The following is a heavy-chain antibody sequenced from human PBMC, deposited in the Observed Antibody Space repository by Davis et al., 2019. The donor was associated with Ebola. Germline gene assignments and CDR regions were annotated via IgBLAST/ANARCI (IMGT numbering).Heavy chain of an antibody. J-gene: IGHJ4*02. V-gene: IGHV3-74*01. Sequence: GESLKISCAASGFTFSSYWMHWVRQAPGKGLVWVSRIKTDGSTTNYADSVRGRFTISRDNAKNTLYLQMNSLRADDTAVYYCARDGIVEVIDLDYWGQGTLVTVSS. CDR2: IKTDGSTT. CDR1: GFTFSSYW. CDR3: ARDGIVEVIDLDY. D-gene: IGHD3-16*02.